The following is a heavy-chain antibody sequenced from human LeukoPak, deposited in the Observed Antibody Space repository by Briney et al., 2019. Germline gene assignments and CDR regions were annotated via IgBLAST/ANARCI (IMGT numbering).Heavy chain of an antibody. Sequence: SETLSLTCTVSGGSLSSSSDYWAWIRQPPGKGLEWLGSIYGSGGTYYNSFVESRVTVYVDTSKNQLSLKMSSVTAADTAVYYCARHIYSGSYSRWFDPWGQGTLVTVSS. CDR2: IYGSGGT. CDR3: ARHIYSGSYSRWFDP. J-gene: IGHJ5*02. CDR1: GGSLSSSSDY. D-gene: IGHD1-26*01. V-gene: IGHV4-39*01.